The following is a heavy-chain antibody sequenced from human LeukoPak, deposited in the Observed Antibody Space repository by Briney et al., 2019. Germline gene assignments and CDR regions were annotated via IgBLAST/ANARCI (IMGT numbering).Heavy chain of an antibody. V-gene: IGHV1-18*01. CDR1: GYTFTSYG. Sequence: ASVKVSCKASGYTFTSYGISWVRQAPGQGLEWMGWISAYNGNTNYAQKLQGRVTMTTDTSTSTAYMELRSLRSDDTAVYYCARDLGIAAAEDRWSLQGAWFVGWFDPWGQGTLVTVSS. CDR2: ISAYNGNT. J-gene: IGHJ5*02. CDR3: ARDLGIAAAEDRWSLQGAWFVGWFDP. D-gene: IGHD6-13*01.